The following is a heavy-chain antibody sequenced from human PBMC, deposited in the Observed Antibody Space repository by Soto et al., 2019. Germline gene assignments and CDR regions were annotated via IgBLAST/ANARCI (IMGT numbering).Heavy chain of an antibody. D-gene: IGHD5-12*01. CDR1: GGSFSGYY. CDR2: INHNGNT. CDR3: AREGNLGRWLQPLDF. J-gene: IGHJ4*02. Sequence: SETLSLTCAVSGGSFSGYYFTWIRHPPGKGLEWIGNINHNGNTNYNPSLKSRVSISVDTSKNQFSLRLISVTAADTAKYFCAREGNLGRWLQPLDFWGQGTLVTV. V-gene: IGHV4-34*01.